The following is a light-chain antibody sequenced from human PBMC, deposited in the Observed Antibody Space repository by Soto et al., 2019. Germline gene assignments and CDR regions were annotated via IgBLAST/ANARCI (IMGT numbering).Light chain of an antibody. V-gene: IGLV2-14*01. CDR2: EVS. J-gene: IGLJ1*01. CDR1: SSDVGGYNY. Sequence: ALTHPASVSGSPGQSITISCTGTSSDVGGYNYVSWYQQHPGKAPKLMIYEVSNRLSGVSNRFSGSKSGNTASLTISGLQAEDEADYYCSSYTSSSTKVFGTGTKVTVL. CDR3: SSYTSSSTKV.